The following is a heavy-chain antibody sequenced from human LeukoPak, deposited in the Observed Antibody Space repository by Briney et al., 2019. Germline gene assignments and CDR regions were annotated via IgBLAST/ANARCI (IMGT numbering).Heavy chain of an antibody. CDR3: ARVGYSSSWYYFDY. CDR1: GFTFSSYS. D-gene: IGHD6-13*01. V-gene: IGHV3-21*04. CDR2: ISSSSSYI. Sequence: GGSLRLSCAASGFTFSSYSMNWVRQAPGRGLEWVSSISSSSSYIYYADSVKGRFTISRDNAKNSLYLQMNSLRAEDTAVYYCARVGYSSSWYYFDYWGQGTLVTVSS. J-gene: IGHJ4*02.